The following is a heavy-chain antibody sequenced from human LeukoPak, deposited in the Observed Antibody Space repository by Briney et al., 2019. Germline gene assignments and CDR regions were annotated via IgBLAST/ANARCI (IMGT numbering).Heavy chain of an antibody. CDR1: GFSFSTYW. D-gene: IGHD7-27*01. J-gene: IGHJ2*01. CDR3: ARGGVNWGFWYFDL. CDR2: IKRDGSST. V-gene: IGHV3-74*01. Sequence: GGSLRLSCAASGFSFSTYWMHWVRQVPGKGPVWVSRIKRDGSSTSYADSVKGRFTISRDNANNTLYLQMNSLRAEDTAVYYCARGGVNWGFWYFDLWGRGTLVTVSS.